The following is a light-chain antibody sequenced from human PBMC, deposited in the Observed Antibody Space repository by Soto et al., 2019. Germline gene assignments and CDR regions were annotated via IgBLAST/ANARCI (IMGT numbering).Light chain of an antibody. CDR3: QQYNNWPRT. J-gene: IGKJ1*01. CDR1: QSVSSTF. Sequence: EIVLTQSPDTLSLSPGERATLSCRASQSVSSTFLSWYQQKRGQAPRLLIYGSSGRATGIPDRFSGSGSGTEFTLTISRLDPEDFAVYYCQQYNNWPRTFGQGTKVDIK. V-gene: IGKV3-20*01. CDR2: GSS.